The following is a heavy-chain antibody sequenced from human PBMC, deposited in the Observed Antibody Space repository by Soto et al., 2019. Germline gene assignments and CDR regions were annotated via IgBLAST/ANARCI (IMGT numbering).Heavy chain of an antibody. J-gene: IGHJ5*02. CDR1: GYTFTSYG. CDR2: ISAYNGNT. CDR3: ARDLYCSGGSCYGNWFDP. D-gene: IGHD2-15*01. Sequence: ASVKVSCKASGYTFTSYGISWVRQAPGQGLEWMGWISAYNGNTNYAQKLQGRGTMTTDTSTSTAYMELRSLRSDDTAVYYCARDLYCSGGSCYGNWFDPWGQGTLVTVS. V-gene: IGHV1-18*01.